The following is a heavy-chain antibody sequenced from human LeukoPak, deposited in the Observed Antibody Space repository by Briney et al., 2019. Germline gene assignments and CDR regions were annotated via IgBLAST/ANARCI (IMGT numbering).Heavy chain of an antibody. V-gene: IGHV4-34*01. CDR3: AREGRLAAALEY. Sequence: PSETLSLTCAVSGESFTTHYWSWIRQPPGKRLEWIGEINHSGTTNYNPSPKSRVTMSVDTSKKQFSLNLTYVTAADTAVYYCAREGRLAAALEYWGQGTLVTVSS. CDR1: GESFTTHY. D-gene: IGHD6-13*01. CDR2: INHSGTT. J-gene: IGHJ4*02.